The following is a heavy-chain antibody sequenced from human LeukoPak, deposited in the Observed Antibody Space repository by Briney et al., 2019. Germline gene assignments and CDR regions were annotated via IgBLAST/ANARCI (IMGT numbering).Heavy chain of an antibody. CDR3: AREIKNPGYYYGVDV. D-gene: IGHD1-14*01. CDR2: IYYSGST. V-gene: IGHV4-31*03. Sequence: SQTLSLTCTVSGGSISSGGYYWSWIRQHPGKGLEWIGYIYYSGSTYYNPSLKSRVTISVDTSKNQFSLELSSVTAADTAVYYCAREIKNPGYYYGVDVWGQGTTVTVSS. CDR1: GGSISSGGYY. J-gene: IGHJ6*02.